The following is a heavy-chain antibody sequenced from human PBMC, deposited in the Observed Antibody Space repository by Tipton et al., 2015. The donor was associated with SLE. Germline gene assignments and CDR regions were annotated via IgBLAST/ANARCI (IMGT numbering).Heavy chain of an antibody. CDR1: GGSISPYY. CDR2: IYYSGST. V-gene: IGHV4-59*01. J-gene: IGHJ4*02. CDR3: ARVGFWSGYSIDYFDY. D-gene: IGHD3-3*01. Sequence: TLSLTCTVPGGSISPYYWTWVRQPPGKGLEWIGFIYYSGSTNYNPSLKSRVTISVDTSKNQFSLKLSSVTAADTAVYYCARVGFWSGYSIDYFDYWGQGTLVTVSS.